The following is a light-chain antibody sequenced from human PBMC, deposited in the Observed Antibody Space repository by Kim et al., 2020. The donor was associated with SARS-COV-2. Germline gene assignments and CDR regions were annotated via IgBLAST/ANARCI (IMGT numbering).Light chain of an antibody. V-gene: IGLV3-19*01. CDR3: NSRDSSGHHLGYV. CDR2: GKN. J-gene: IGLJ1*01. CDR1: SLRSYY. Sequence: SSELTQDPAVSVALGQTVRITCQGDSLRSYYASWYQQKPGQAPVLVIYGKNNRPSGIPDRFSGSSSGNTASLTITGAQAEDEADYYFNSRDSSGHHLGYV.